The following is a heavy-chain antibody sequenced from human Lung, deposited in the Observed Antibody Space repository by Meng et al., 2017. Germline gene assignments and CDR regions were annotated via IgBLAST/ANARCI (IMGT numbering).Heavy chain of an antibody. CDR3: ARSPYSSGWPNFDS. CDR1: VYPFTNYG. Sequence: QVHLVQSGAEVREPGASVKVSCKASVYPFTNYGISWVRQAPGQGLEWMGWISVYNVNTNYAQKFQGRVTMTTDTSTSTTYMELRSLRSDDTGVYYCARSPYSSGWPNFDSWGQGTLVTVSS. CDR2: ISVYNVNT. D-gene: IGHD6-19*01. V-gene: IGHV1-18*01. J-gene: IGHJ4*02.